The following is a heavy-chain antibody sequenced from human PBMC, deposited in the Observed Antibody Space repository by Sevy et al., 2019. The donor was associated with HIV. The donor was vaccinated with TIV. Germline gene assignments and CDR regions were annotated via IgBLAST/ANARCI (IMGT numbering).Heavy chain of an antibody. CDR2: LSFGCGKI. J-gene: IGHJ4*02. CDR3: AREGXXKPHXX. Sequence: GGSLRLSCAXXXXXFSIXXMXWVRQAPGKGLEWVSTLSFGCGKINYADSVKGRFAISRDNSKSSVYLQMNNMRVEDTAVYYCAREGXXKPHXXXGQGTLVTVSS. V-gene: IGHV3-23*01. CDR1: XXXFSIXX.